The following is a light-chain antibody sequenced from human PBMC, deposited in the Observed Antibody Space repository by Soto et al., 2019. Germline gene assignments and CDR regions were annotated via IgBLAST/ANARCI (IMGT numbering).Light chain of an antibody. Sequence: EVVMTQSPATLSVSPGERATLSCRASQSVSSYLAWYQQKPGQAPRLLIYDASNRATGIPARFSGSGSGTDFTLTISRLEPEDFAVYYCQQRSSWPITFGQGTRLEI. CDR2: DAS. J-gene: IGKJ5*01. CDR1: QSVSSY. CDR3: QQRSSWPIT. V-gene: IGKV3-11*01.